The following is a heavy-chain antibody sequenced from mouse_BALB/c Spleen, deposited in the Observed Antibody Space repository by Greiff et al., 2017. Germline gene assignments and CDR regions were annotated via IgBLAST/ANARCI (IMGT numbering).Heavy chain of an antibody. CDR1: GYSFTSYW. CDR2: IDPSDSET. J-gene: IGHJ3*01. V-gene: IGHV1S126*01. Sequence: QVQLQQSGPQLVRPGASVKISCKASGYSFTSYWMHWVKQRPGQGLEWIGMIDPSDSETRLNQKFKDKATLTVDKSSSTAYMQLSSPTSEDSAVYYCARTEDKSSSSSFDYWGQGTLVTVSA. D-gene: IGHD1-1*01. CDR3: ARTEDKSSSSSFDY.